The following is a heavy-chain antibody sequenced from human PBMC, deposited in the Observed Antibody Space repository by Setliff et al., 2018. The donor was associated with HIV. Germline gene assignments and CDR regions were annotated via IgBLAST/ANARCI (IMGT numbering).Heavy chain of an antibody. CDR1: GGSISGYS. V-gene: IGHV4-4*07. Sequence: PSETLSLTCTVSGGSISGYSWSWIRQPAGKGLEWIGRIYTSGSTNYNPSLKSRVTMSVDTSKNQFSLKLSSVIAADTAVYYCARIFGDQGYYYGMDVWGQGTTVTVSS. D-gene: IGHD3-3*01. J-gene: IGHJ6*02. CDR2: IYTSGST. CDR3: ARIFGDQGYYYGMDV.